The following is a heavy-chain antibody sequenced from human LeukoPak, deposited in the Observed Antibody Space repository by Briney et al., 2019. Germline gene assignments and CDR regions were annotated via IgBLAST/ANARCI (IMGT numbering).Heavy chain of an antibody. J-gene: IGHJ6*03. V-gene: IGHV4-59*01. Sequence: SETLSLTCTVSSGSISSYYWSWIRQPPGKGLEWIGYIYYSGSTNYNPSLKSRVTISVDTSKNQFSLKLSSVTAADTAVYYCARSRPYSGYDNYYYYMDVWGKGTTVTVSS. CDR1: SGSISSYY. D-gene: IGHD5-12*01. CDR2: IYYSGST. CDR3: ARSRPYSGYDNYYYYMDV.